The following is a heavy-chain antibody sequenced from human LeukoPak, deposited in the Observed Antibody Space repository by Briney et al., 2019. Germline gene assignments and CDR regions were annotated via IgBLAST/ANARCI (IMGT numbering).Heavy chain of an antibody. Sequence: GESLKISCKGSGYSFTSYWIGWVRQMPGKGLEWMGIIYPGDSDTRYSPSFQGQVTISADKSISTAYLQWSSLKASDTAMYYCARSRWFGELLYFAFGIWGQGTMVTVSS. V-gene: IGHV5-51*01. CDR2: IYPGDSDT. D-gene: IGHD3-10*01. CDR3: ARSRWFGELLYFAFGI. CDR1: GYSFTSYW. J-gene: IGHJ3*02.